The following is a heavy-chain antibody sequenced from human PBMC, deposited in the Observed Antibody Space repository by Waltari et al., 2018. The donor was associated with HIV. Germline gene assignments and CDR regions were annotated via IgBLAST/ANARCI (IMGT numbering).Heavy chain of an antibody. CDR1: GFNFSSFG. CDR3: ATDFKARGLEPSFLDS. D-gene: IGHD3-10*01. J-gene: IGHJ4*02. CDR2: RPFDGSDE. V-gene: IGHV3-30*02. Sequence: VRLVESGGGVIQPGGSLSLSCAASGFNFSSFGFNWVRQVPGKGLEWVAFRPFDGSDEYSLTSVKGRFTISKDNSRCILTLQMNSLRPEDTALYFCATDFKARGLEPSFLDSWGQGTLVTVSS.